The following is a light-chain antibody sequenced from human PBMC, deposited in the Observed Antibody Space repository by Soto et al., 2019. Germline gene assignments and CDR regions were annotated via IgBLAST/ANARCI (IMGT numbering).Light chain of an antibody. Sequence: IQLTQSPSSLSASVGDRVTITCRASQGISSYLAWYQQKPGKAPKLLIYAASTLQSGVPSRFSGSGSGSDFTLTISSLQPADFATYYCQQFNGYPYTFGQGTKLEIK. CDR3: QQFNGYPYT. V-gene: IGKV1-9*01. J-gene: IGKJ2*01. CDR2: AAS. CDR1: QGISSY.